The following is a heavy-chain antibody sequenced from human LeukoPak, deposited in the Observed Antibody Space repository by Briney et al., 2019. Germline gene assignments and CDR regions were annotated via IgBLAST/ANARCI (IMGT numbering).Heavy chain of an antibody. Sequence: SETLSLTCTVSGGSISSYYWSWIRQPPGKGLEWIGYIYYSGSTNYNPSLKSRVTISVDTSKNQFSLKLSSVTAADTAVYYCARSTRWFGISYAFDIWGQGTMVTVSS. V-gene: IGHV4-59*08. D-gene: IGHD3-10*01. CDR3: ARSTRWFGISYAFDI. CDR2: IYYSGST. CDR1: GGSISSYY. J-gene: IGHJ3*02.